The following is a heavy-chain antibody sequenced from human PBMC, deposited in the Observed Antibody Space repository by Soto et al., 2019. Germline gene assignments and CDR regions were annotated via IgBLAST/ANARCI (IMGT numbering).Heavy chain of an antibody. CDR2: ISDDGRNK. J-gene: IGHJ3*02. CDR1: GFTFRTYG. V-gene: IGHV3-30*18. D-gene: IGHD5-12*01. CDR3: AKGGGYSYGTNDAFDI. Sequence: QVQLVESGGGVVQPGRSLRLSCEASGFTFRTYGMHWVRQAPGKGLEWVAVISDDGRNKYNIASVEGRFTISRDNSKNRLYLQMNSLRTGDTAVYYCAKGGGYSYGTNDAFDIWGQGTMVIVSS.